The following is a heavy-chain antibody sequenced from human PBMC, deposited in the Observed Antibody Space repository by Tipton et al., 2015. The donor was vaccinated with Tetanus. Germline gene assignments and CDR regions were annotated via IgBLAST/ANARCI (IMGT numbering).Heavy chain of an antibody. CDR3: ARRGSSWYWYFDL. D-gene: IGHD6-13*01. CDR2: IYFSGRA. CDR1: DGPVSSGGHY. J-gene: IGHJ2*01. V-gene: IGHV4-39*01. Sequence: TLSLTCTVSDGPVSSGGHYWGWIRQAPGKGLEWIGSIYFSGRAYYNPSLKSRVTISIHTSKNQLSLRLTSVTAADTAVYYCARRGSSWYWYFDLWGRGNLVTVSS.